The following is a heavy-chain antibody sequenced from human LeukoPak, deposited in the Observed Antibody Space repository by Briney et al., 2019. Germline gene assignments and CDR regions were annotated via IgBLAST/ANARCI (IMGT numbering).Heavy chain of an antibody. J-gene: IGHJ4*02. CDR3: ARRLRYCSGGSCYPGAFDY. D-gene: IGHD2-15*01. Sequence: GESLKISCKGSGYSFTSYWIGWVRQMPGKGLEWMGIIYSGDSDTRYSPSFQGQVTISADKSISTAYLQWSSLKASDTAMYYCARRLRYCSGGSCYPGAFDYWGQGTLVTVSS. CDR2: IYSGDSDT. V-gene: IGHV5-51*01. CDR1: GYSFTSYW.